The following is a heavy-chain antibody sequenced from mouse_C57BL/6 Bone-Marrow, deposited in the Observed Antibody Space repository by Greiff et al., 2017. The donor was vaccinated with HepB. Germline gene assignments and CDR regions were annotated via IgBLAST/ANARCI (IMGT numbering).Heavy chain of an antibody. CDR1: YTFSRRVH. V-gene: IGHV1-87*01. Sequence: QVQLQQSGPELARPWASVKISCQAFYTFSRRVHFAIRDTNYWMQWVKQRPGQGLEWIGAIYPGNGDNSYNQKFKGKATLNADNTSSTAYMQLCSLTSEDSAVYSGACWSDDYDGKGYYARDFWGQGTSATVSS. J-gene: IGHJ4*01. CDR3: SEDSAVYSGACWSDDYDGKGYYARDF. CDR2: GQGLEWIG. D-gene: IGHD2-4*01.